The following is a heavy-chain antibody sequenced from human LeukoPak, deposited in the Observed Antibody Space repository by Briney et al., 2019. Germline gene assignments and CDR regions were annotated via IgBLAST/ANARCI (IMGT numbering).Heavy chain of an antibody. D-gene: IGHD3-16*01. CDR3: ARSHDEDAFDI. J-gene: IGHJ3*02. CDR2: IYYSGST. CDR1: GGSISSYY. V-gene: IGHV4-59*01. Sequence: TSETLSLTCTVSGGSISSYYWSWIRQPPGKGLEWIGYIYYSGSTNYNPSLKSRVTISVDTSKNQFSLKLSSVTAADTAVYYCARSHDEDAFDIWGQGTMVTVSS.